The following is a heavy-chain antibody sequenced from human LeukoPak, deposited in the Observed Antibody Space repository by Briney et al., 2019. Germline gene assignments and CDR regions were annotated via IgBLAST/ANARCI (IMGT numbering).Heavy chain of an antibody. J-gene: IGHJ4*02. D-gene: IGHD3-22*01. CDR1: GYTFTSYA. V-gene: IGHV7-4-1*02. CDR3: ASTATYYYDSSGYYSYYLDY. CDR2: INTNTGNP. Sequence: ASVKVSCRASGYTFTSYAMNWVRQAPGQGLEWMGWINTNTGNPTYAQGFTGRFVFSLDTSVSTAYLQISSLKAEDTAVYYCASTATYYYDSSGYYSYYLDYWGQGTLVTVSS.